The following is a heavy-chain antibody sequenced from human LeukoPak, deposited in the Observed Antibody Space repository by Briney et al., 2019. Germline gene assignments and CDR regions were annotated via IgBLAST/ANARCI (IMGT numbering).Heavy chain of an antibody. V-gene: IGHV3-66*01. CDR2: IYSGGST. CDR3: AKEPAAAKDFDY. CDR1: GFTVSSNY. D-gene: IGHD2-2*01. J-gene: IGHJ4*02. Sequence: GGSLRLSCVVSGFTVSSNYMSWSRQAPGKGLEWVSVIYSGGSTYYADSVKGRFTISRDNSKNTLYLQMNSLRAEDTAVYYCAKEPAAAKDFDYWGQGTLVTVSS.